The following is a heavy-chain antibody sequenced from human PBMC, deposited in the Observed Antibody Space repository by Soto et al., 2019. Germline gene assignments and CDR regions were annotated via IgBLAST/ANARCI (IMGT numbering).Heavy chain of an antibody. Sequence: SVKVSCTASGGTFSSYAISWVRQAPGQGLEWMGGIIPIFGTANYAQKFQGRVTITADESTSTAYMELSSLRSEDTAVYYCARAYYYGSATHFDYWGQGTLVTVSS. J-gene: IGHJ4*02. V-gene: IGHV1-69*13. D-gene: IGHD3-10*01. CDR3: ARAYYYGSATHFDY. CDR1: GGTFSSYA. CDR2: IIPIFGTA.